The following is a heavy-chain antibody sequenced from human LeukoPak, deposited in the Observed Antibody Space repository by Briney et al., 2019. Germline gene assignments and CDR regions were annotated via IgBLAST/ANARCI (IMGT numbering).Heavy chain of an antibody. CDR2: ISWDGGSA. V-gene: IGHV3-43D*04. CDR1: GFTFDDYA. J-gene: IGHJ6*04. Sequence: GGSLRLSCAASGFTFDDYAMHWVRQAPGKGLEWVSLISWDGGSAYYADSVKGRFTISRDNSKNSLYLQMNSLRAEDTALYYCAKDILGSYQSYGMDVWGKGTRSPSPQ. CDR3: AKDILGSYQSYGMDV. D-gene: IGHD2-15*01.